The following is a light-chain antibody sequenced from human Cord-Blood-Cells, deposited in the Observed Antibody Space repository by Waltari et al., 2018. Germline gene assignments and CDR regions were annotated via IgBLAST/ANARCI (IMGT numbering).Light chain of an antibody. Sequence: DIQMTQSPSSLSASVGDRVTITCRASQSISSYLNWYQQKPGKAPKLLIYAASSLQSGVPSMFSGSGSGTDFTLTISSLQPEDFATYYCQQSYRTLTFGGGTKVEIK. CDR2: AAS. CDR3: QQSYRTLT. CDR1: QSISSY. J-gene: IGKJ4*01. V-gene: IGKV1-39*01.